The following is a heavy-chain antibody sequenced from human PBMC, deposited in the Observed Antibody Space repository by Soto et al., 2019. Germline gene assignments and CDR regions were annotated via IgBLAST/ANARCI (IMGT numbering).Heavy chain of an antibody. D-gene: IGHD2-15*01. Sequence: TGGSLRLSCAASGFTFSSYAMRWVRQAPGKGLEWVAVISYDGSNKYYADSVKGRFTISRDNSKNTLYLQMNSLRAEDTAVYYCAREVVVAATGYFDYWGQGTLVTVSS. CDR3: AREVVVAATGYFDY. J-gene: IGHJ4*02. V-gene: IGHV3-30-3*01. CDR1: GFTFSSYA. CDR2: ISYDGSNK.